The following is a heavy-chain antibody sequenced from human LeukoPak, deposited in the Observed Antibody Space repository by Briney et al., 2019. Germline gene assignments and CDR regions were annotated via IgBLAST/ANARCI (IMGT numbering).Heavy chain of an antibody. V-gene: IGHV1-2*02. J-gene: IGHJ4*02. CDR2: INPNSGGT. CDR3: ARILRYFDWFEQRYYFDY. CDR1: GYTFTGYY. Sequence: ASVKVSCKASGYTFTGYYMHWVRQAPGQGLEWMGWINPNSGGTNYAQKFQGRVTMTRDTSISTAYMELGRLRSDDTAVYYCARILRYFDWFEQRYYFDYWGQGTLVTVSS. D-gene: IGHD3-9*01.